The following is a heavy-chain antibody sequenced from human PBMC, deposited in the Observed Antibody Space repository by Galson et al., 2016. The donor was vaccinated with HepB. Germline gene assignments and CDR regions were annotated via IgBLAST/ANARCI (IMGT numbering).Heavy chain of an antibody. J-gene: IGHJ4*02. Sequence: LRLSCAVSGSTLTASAMNWVRQAPGKGLEWIAYIGATNGAIFYADSVKGRFTISKDNAKDSLFLQMNNLGDDDTAVYYCARESGASWYLIDYWGQGTLVTVSS. CDR3: ARESGASWYLIDY. D-gene: IGHD6-13*01. CDR2: IGATNGAI. CDR1: GSTLTASA. V-gene: IGHV3-48*02.